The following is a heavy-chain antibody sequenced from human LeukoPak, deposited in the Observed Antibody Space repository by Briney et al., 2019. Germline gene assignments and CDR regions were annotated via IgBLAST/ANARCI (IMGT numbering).Heavy chain of an antibody. V-gene: IGHV3-30*18. D-gene: IGHD3-10*02. J-gene: IGHJ6*04. CDR2: ISHDGSNK. CDR3: AELGITMIGGV. CDR1: GFTFSSYS. Sequence: PGGSLRLSCAASGFTFSSYSMNWVRQAPGKGLEWVAVISHDGSNKYYADSVKGRFTISRDNAKNSLYLQMNSLRAEDTAVYYCAELGITMIGGVWGKGTTVTISS.